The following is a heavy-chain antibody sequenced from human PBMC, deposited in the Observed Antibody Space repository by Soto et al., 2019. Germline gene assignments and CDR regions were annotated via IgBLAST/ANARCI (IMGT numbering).Heavy chain of an antibody. CDR2: IYYSGST. CDR1: GGSISSYY. D-gene: IGHD6-6*01. J-gene: IGHJ6*02. V-gene: IGHV4-59*01. Sequence: SETLSLTCTFSGGSISSYYWSWIRQPPGKGLEWIGYIYYSGSTNYNPSLKSRVTISVDTSKNQFSLKLSSVTAADTAVYYCARASRPYYYYGMDVWGQGTTVT. CDR3: ARASRPYYYYGMDV.